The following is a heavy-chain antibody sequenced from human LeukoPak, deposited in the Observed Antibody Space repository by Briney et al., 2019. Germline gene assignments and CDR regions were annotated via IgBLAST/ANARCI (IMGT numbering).Heavy chain of an antibody. Sequence: PSETLSHTCTVSGDSISSSRFYWAWIRQPPGKGLEWIGSILYTGRTFYNPSLKSRVTISVDTSNNQFSLRLGSVTASDTAVYYCARRDVGATIDYWGQGTLVTVSS. D-gene: IGHD1-26*01. CDR2: ILYTGRT. V-gene: IGHV4-39*01. CDR3: ARRDVGATIDY. CDR1: GDSISSSRFY. J-gene: IGHJ4*02.